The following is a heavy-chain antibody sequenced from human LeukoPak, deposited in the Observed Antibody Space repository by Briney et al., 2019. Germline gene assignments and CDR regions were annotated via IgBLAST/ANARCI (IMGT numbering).Heavy chain of an antibody. CDR1: GYTLTEIS. V-gene: IGHV1-24*01. Sequence: GASVKVSCKVSGYTLTEISIHWVRQAPGKGLEWMGGFDPEDGETIYAQRFQGRVTMTEDTSADTAYMELSRLRSDDTAVYYCARGGWFDPWGQGTLVTVSS. CDR3: ARGGWFDP. J-gene: IGHJ5*02. CDR2: FDPEDGET.